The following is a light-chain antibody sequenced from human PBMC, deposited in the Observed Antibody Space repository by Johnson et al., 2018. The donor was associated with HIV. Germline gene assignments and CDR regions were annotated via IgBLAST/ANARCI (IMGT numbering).Light chain of an antibody. CDR2: ENN. Sequence: QSILTQPPSVSAAPGQTVTISCSGSSSNIGTNYVSWYQQFPGTAPKLLIYENNKRPSGIPDRFSGSKSGTSASLAISGLQAEDEADYYCAAWDDSLNGHVFGTGTKVTVL. CDR3: AAWDDSLNGHV. J-gene: IGLJ1*01. CDR1: SSNIGTNY. V-gene: IGLV1-51*02.